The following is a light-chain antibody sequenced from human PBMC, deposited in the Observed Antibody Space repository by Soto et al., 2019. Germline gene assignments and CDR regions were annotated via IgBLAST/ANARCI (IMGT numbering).Light chain of an antibody. CDR2: EVT. J-gene: IGLJ1*01. Sequence: SALTQASSVSGSPGQSITISCTGTVSHVGGYDYVSWYQHHPGKAPKVMIYEVTNRPSGVSNRFSGSKSGNTASLTISGLLAEDEADYYCSSYTSTSPYVFGTGTKVTVL. CDR1: VSHVGGYDY. V-gene: IGLV2-14*01. CDR3: SSYTSTSPYV.